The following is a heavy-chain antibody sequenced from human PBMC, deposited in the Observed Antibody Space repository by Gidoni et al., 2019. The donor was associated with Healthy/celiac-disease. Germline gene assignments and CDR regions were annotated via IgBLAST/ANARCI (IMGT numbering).Heavy chain of an antibody. CDR1: GGSIRSSSYY. J-gene: IGHJ6*04. CDR3: ARLEVTVYYYYYGMDV. D-gene: IGHD5-18*01. Sequence: QLQLQESGPGLVKPSETLSLTCTVSGGSIRSSSYYWGWIRQPPGKGLEWIGSIYYSGSTYYNPSLKSRVTISVDTSKNQFSLKLSSVTAADTAVYYCARLEVTVYYYYYGMDVWGKGTTVTVSS. CDR2: IYYSGST. V-gene: IGHV4-39*01.